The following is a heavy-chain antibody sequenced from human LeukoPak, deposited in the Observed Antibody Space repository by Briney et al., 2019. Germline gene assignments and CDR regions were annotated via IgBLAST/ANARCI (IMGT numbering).Heavy chain of an antibody. D-gene: IGHD3-22*01. CDR2: IYYSGST. CDR1: GGSISSSSYY. CDR3: ARWITYYYDSSGCADY. V-gene: IGHV4-39*01. J-gene: IGHJ4*02. Sequence: SETLALTCTVSGGSISSSSYYWGWIRQPPGKGLEWIESIYYSGSTYYNPSLKSRVTISVDTSKNQFSLKLSSVTAADTAVYYCARWITYYYDSSGCADYWGQGTLVTVSS.